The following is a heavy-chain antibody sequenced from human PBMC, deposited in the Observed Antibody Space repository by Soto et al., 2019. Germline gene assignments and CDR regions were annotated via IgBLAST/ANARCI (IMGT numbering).Heavy chain of an antibody. Sequence: GGSLRLSCAAPGFTFSSYAMSWVRQAPGKGLEWVSAISGSGGSTYYADSVKGRFTISRDNSKSTLYLQMNSLRAEDTAVYYCAKGEYSSSYVPFDYWGQGTLVTVSS. D-gene: IGHD6-6*01. CDR3: AKGEYSSSYVPFDY. J-gene: IGHJ4*02. V-gene: IGHV3-23*01. CDR2: ISGSGGST. CDR1: GFTFSSYA.